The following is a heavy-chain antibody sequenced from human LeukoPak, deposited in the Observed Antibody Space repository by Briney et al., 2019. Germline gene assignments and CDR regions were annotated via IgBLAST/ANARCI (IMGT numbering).Heavy chain of an antibody. D-gene: IGHD1-26*01. V-gene: IGHV3-21*01. CDR2: ISSSSSYI. Sequence: GGSLRLSCAASGFTFSSYSMNWVRQAPGKGLEWVSSISSSSSYIYYADSVKGRFTISRGNAKNSLYLQMNSLRAEDTAVYYCARDFMWELPFDYWGQGTLVTVSS. CDR3: ARDFMWELPFDY. CDR1: GFTFSSYS. J-gene: IGHJ4*02.